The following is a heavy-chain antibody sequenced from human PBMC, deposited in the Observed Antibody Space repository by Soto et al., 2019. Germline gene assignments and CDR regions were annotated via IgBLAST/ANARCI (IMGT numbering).Heavy chain of an antibody. V-gene: IGHV1-2*02. D-gene: IGHD5-18*01. CDR1: GYTFTGYY. CDR3: ARTTQLWTPGGWFDP. Sequence: ASVKVSCKTSGYTFTGYYIHWVRQAPGQGLEWMGWINPNSGGTNYAQNFQGRVTMTRDTSISTAYMDLIGLRSDDTAVYYCARTTQLWTPGGWFDPWGQGXLVTVYS. CDR2: INPNSGGT. J-gene: IGHJ5*02.